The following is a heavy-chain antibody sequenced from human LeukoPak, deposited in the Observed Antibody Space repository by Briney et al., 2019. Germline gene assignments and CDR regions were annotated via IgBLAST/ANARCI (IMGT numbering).Heavy chain of an antibody. J-gene: IGHJ4*02. D-gene: IGHD1-26*01. CDR2: IYYSGST. CDR3: ARLNPSGSYLGVIDY. Sequence: PSETLSLTCTVSGGPISSGDYYWSWIRQPPGKGLEWIGYIYYSGSTYYNPSLKSRVTISVDTSKNQFSLKLSSVTAADTAVYYCARLNPSGSYLGVIDYWGQGTLVTVSS. V-gene: IGHV4-30-4*08. CDR1: GGPISSGDYY.